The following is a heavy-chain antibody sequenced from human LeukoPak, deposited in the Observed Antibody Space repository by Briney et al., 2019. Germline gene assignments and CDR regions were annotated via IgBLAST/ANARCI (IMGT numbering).Heavy chain of an antibody. CDR2: INHRGIT. Sequence: SETLSLTCAVSGGSFFGYHWNWVRQVPGKGLEWIGEINHRGITNYNPSLKSRVTISVDTSKNQFSLRLRSVTAADTAVYYCARDPTTVITTPYYFDDWGQGTLATVSS. D-gene: IGHD4-23*01. J-gene: IGHJ4*02. CDR3: ARDPTTVITTPYYFDD. V-gene: IGHV4-34*01. CDR1: GGSFFGYH.